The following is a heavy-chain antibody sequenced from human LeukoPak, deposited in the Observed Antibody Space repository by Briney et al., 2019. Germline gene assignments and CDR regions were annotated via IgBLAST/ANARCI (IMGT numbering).Heavy chain of an antibody. J-gene: IGHJ4*02. CDR1: GFTFSSYN. CDR3: ARDSRDGIVDY. CDR2: ISSSSSYI. V-gene: IGHV3-21*01. D-gene: IGHD5-24*01. Sequence: PGGFLRLSCGASGFTFSSYNMDWVRQAPGKGLEWVSSISSSSSYIYYADSVKGRFTISRDNAKNSLFLQMNSLRAEDTAVYYCARDSRDGIVDYWGQGTLVTVSS.